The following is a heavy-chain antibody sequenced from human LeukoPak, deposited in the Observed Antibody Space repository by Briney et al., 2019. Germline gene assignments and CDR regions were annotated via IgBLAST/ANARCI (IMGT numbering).Heavy chain of an antibody. Sequence: GRSLRLSCAASGFTFDDYAMHWVRQAPGKGLEWVSGISWNSGSIGYADSVKGRFTISRDNAKNSLYLQMNSLRAEDTAVYYCARGQQQLAHDAFDIWGQGTMVTVSS. CDR3: ARGQQQLAHDAFDI. CDR2: ISWNSGSI. CDR1: GFTFDDYA. J-gene: IGHJ3*02. D-gene: IGHD6-13*01. V-gene: IGHV3-9*01.